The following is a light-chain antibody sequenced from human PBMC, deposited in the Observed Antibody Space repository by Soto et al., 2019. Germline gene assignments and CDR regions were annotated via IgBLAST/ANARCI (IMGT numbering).Light chain of an antibody. CDR3: QQYNNRLT. Sequence: VMTQSPATLSVSPGERATLSCRASQSVSTNLAWYQQKPGQAPRLLIYGASTRATGIPARFSGSGSGTEFNITISSLQSEDFAVYYCQQYNNRLTFGGGTKVEIK. J-gene: IGKJ4*01. CDR1: QSVSTN. V-gene: IGKV3-15*01. CDR2: GAS.